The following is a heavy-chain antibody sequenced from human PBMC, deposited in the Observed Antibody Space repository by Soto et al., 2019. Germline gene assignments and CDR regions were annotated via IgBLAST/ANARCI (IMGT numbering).Heavy chain of an antibody. Sequence: QVRLVQSGAEVKKPGASVKVSCKASGYTFSTYVMHWVRQAPGQRLEWMGWINAGNDNTKFSQKFQGRATITRDTSASTVYMEVSSLSSEDTAVYYCARVEQYYDGMDVWGQGTTVTVSS. V-gene: IGHV1-3*01. D-gene: IGHD4-4*01. CDR1: GYTFSTYV. J-gene: IGHJ6*02. CDR3: ARVEQYYDGMDV. CDR2: INAGNDNT.